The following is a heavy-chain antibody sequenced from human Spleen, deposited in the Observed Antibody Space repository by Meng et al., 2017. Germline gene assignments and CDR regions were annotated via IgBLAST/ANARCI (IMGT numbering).Heavy chain of an antibody. CDR2: LYGDGTT. V-gene: IGHV3-53*01. CDR1: GFTVSSNY. Sequence: EVQLVESGGGLVEPGGSLRLSCAASGFTVSSNYMSWIRQAPGKGLEWVSVLYGDGTTYYADSVKGRFTISRDNSKNTLYLQMNSLRAEDTAVYYCTRGLAPEGYFDLWGRGTLVTVSS. J-gene: IGHJ2*01. D-gene: IGHD2-21*01. CDR3: TRGLAPEGYFDL.